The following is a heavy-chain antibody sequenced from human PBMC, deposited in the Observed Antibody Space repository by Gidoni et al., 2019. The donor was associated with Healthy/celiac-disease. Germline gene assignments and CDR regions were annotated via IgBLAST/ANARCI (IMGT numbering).Heavy chain of an antibody. CDR3: ARGVYYYDSSGYIDY. D-gene: IGHD3-22*01. J-gene: IGHJ4*02. V-gene: IGHV3-48*02. Sequence: EVQLVESGGGLVQPGGSLRLSCAASGFTFSRYSMNWVRQAPGKGLEWVSYISSSSSTIYYADSVKGRFTISRDNAKNSLYLQMNSLRDEDTAVYYCARGVYYYDSSGYIDYWGQGTLVTVSS. CDR2: ISSSSSTI. CDR1: GFTFSRYS.